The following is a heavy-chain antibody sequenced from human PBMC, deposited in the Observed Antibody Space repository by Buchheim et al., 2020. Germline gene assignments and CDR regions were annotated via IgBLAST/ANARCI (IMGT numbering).Heavy chain of an antibody. CDR3: ARRRAYCSSTSRYSYYFDY. V-gene: IGHV4-34*01. CDR2: INHSGST. CDR1: GGSFSGYY. Sequence: QVQLQQWGAGLLKPSETLSLTCAVYGGSFSGYYWSWIRQPPGKGLEWIGEINHSGSTNYNPSLKSRVTISVDTSKNQFSLKLSSVTAADTAVYYCARRRAYCSSTSRYSYYFDYWGQGTL. J-gene: IGHJ4*02. D-gene: IGHD2-2*02.